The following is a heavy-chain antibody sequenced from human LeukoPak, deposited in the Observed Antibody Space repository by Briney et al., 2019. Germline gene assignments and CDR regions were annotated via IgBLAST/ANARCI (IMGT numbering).Heavy chain of an antibody. J-gene: IGHJ4*02. CDR3: AKVAVGDYYGSGSLDY. CDR1: GFTFSSYA. CDR2: ISGSGGST. Sequence: GGSLRLSCAASGFTFSSYAMSWVRQAPGKGLEWVSAISGSGGSTYYADSVKGRFTISRDNSKNTLYLQMNSLRAEDTAVYYCAKVAVGDYYGSGSLDYWGRGTLVTVSS. D-gene: IGHD3-10*01. V-gene: IGHV3-23*01.